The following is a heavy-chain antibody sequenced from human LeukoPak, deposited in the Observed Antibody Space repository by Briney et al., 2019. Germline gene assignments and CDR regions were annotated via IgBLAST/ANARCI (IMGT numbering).Heavy chain of an antibody. CDR3: ARNAGYSDLNY. J-gene: IGHJ4*02. CDR1: GDSFSSNNY. Sequence: SETLSLTCTVSGDSFSSNNYWTWVRQPPGKGLEWIGEIHRSGATNYNPSLRSRVTVSLDKSKNQFSLRLNSVTAADTAIYYCARNAGYSDLNYWGQGVLVTVSS. V-gene: IGHV4-4*02. D-gene: IGHD3-22*01. CDR2: IHRSGAT.